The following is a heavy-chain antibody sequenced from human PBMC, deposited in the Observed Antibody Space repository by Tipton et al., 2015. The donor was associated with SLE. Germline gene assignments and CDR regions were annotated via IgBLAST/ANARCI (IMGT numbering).Heavy chain of an antibody. CDR3: ARGPLGCCSCSSCSFDY. D-gene: IGHD2-15*01. CDR1: GFNFDDYA. CDR2: ISWNGGVM. Sequence: SLRLSCAASGFNFDDYAMQWVRQAQGKCLEWVSSISWNGGVMGYADSVKGRFTISRDNAKNSLYLQMDSLRAEDAAVYYCARGPLGCCSCSSCSFDYWGQETLVTVSS. J-gene: IGHJ4*02. V-gene: IGHV3-9*01.